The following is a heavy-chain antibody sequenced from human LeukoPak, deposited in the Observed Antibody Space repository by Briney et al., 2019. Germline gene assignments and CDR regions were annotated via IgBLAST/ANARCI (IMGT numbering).Heavy chain of an antibody. Sequence: SETLSLTCAISGGPFSGYFWSWIRQSSGKGLEWIGEIHNSGTTNYNPSLNSRVTISEDTSKNQFYLNLSSVTAADTAVYYCARRYYYNLGSFPFDFWGQGTLVTVSS. CDR3: ARRYYYNLGSFPFDF. V-gene: IGHV4-34*01. D-gene: IGHD3-10*01. CDR2: IHNSGTT. J-gene: IGHJ4*02. CDR1: GGPFSGYF.